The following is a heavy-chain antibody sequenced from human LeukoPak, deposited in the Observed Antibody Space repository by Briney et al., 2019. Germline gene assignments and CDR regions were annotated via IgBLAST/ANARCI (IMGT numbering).Heavy chain of an antibody. V-gene: IGHV5-51*01. CDR2: IYPGDYET. CDR3: AIPPGYCGNVCSFNY. D-gene: IGHD2-21*02. J-gene: IGHJ4*02. CDR1: GYSFSDYW. Sequence: GESLQISCEGSGYSFSDYWIGWVRQMPGKGLEWMGIIYPGDYETRYSPSFQGLVTISVDKSISTAYLQWSSLKASDTAMYYCAIPPGYCGNVCSFNYWGQGTLVTVSS.